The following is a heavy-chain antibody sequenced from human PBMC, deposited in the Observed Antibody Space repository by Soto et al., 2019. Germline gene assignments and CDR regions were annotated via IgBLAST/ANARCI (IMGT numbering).Heavy chain of an antibody. CDR3: ARGGHSSSWNYYYYMDV. Sequence: SETLSLTCAVYGGSFSGYYWSWIRQPPGKGLEWIGEINHSGSTNYNPSLKSRVTISVDTSKNQFSLKLSSVTAADTAVYYCARGGHSSSWNYYYYMDVWGKGTTVTVSS. D-gene: IGHD6-13*01. V-gene: IGHV4-34*01. CDR2: INHSGST. J-gene: IGHJ6*03. CDR1: GGSFSGYY.